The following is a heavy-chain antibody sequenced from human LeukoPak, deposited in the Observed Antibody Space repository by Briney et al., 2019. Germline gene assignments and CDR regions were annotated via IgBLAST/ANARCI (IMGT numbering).Heavy chain of an antibody. D-gene: IGHD5-24*01. Sequence: SGGSLRLSCAASGFTFSNAWMNWVRQPPGKGLEWIGSIHYDGNTYYKPSLKSRVTISVDTSKIQFSLRLSSATAADMATYYCARHSLNNYGSYYWGQGTLVTVSS. CDR1: GFTFSNAW. J-gene: IGHJ4*02. CDR3: ARHSLNNYGSYY. V-gene: IGHV4-39*01. CDR2: IHYDGNT.